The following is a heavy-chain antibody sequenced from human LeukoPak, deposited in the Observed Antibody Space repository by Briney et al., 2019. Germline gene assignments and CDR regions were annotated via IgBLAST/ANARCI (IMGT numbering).Heavy chain of an antibody. CDR3: ATDPYSSGWPRSNRLDY. V-gene: IGHV1-24*01. J-gene: IGHJ4*02. D-gene: IGHD6-19*01. CDR1: GYTLTELS. Sequence: ASVKVSCKVSGYTLTELSMHWVRQAPGKGLEWMGGFDREDGETIYAQKVQGRVTMTEDRSKDTPYMELSSLRSEDTAVYYCATDPYSSGWPRSNRLDYWGQGTLVTVSS. CDR2: FDREDGET.